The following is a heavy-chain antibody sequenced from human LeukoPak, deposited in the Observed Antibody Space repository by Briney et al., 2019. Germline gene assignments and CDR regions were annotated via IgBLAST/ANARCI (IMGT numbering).Heavy chain of an antibody. J-gene: IGHJ3*02. V-gene: IGHV4-59*01. CDR2: IYYGGST. CDR1: GGSISSYY. Sequence: SETLSLTCTVSGGSISSYYWTWIRQPPGKGLEWIGYIYYGGSTNYNPSLKSRVTISIDTSKNNFSLKVNSVTAADTAVYYCARHYGSGNPDAFDIWGQGTMVIVSS. CDR3: ARHYGSGNPDAFDI. D-gene: IGHD3-10*01.